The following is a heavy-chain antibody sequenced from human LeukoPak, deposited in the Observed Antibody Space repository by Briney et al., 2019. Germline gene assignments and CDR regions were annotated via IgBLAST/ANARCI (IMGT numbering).Heavy chain of an antibody. Sequence: WASVKVSCTASGYTFTGYYMHWVRQAPGQGLEWMGWINPNSGGTNYAQKFQGRVTMTRDTSISTAYMELSRLRSDDTAVYYCARAGDPYYDSSGVVFCYWGQGTLVTVSS. CDR3: ARAGDPYYDSSGVVFCY. D-gene: IGHD3-22*01. J-gene: IGHJ4*02. CDR2: INPNSGGT. CDR1: GYTFTGYY. V-gene: IGHV1-2*02.